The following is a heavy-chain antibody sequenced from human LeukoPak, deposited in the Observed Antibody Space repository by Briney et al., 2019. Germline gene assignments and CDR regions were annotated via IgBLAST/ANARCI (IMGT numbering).Heavy chain of an antibody. J-gene: IGHJ4*02. CDR3: AKRTEYSSSSGDFDC. CDR2: VSGSGGST. V-gene: IGHV3-23*01. CDR1: GFTFSSYA. Sequence: GGSLRLSCAASGFTFSSYAMSWVRQAPGKGLEWVSAVSGSGGSTYYADSVKGRFTISRDNSKNTLYLQMNSLRAEDTAVYYCAKRTEYSSSSGDFDCWGQGTLVTVSS. D-gene: IGHD6-6*01.